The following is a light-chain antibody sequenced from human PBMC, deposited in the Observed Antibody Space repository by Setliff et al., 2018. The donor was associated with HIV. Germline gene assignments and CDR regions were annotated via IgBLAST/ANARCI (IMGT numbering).Light chain of an antibody. Sequence: QAVVTQEPSLTVSPGGTVTLTCASSTGAVTSGNYPNWFQQKPGQAPRADWAPARFSGSLVGGKAALTLSGAQPEDEADYYCLLYYDGSYVFGTGTKVTVL. J-gene: IGLJ1*01. V-gene: IGLV7-43*01. CDR1: TGAVTSGNY. CDR3: LLYYDGSYV.